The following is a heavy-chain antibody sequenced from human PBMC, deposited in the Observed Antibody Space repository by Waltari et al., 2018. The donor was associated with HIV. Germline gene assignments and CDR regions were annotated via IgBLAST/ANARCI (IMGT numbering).Heavy chain of an antibody. D-gene: IGHD1-26*01. CDR1: GYPFTDYG. CDR2: INTYNGNT. V-gene: IGHV1-18*01. CDR3: ARGDRAFDV. J-gene: IGHJ3*01. Sequence: QVQLLQSGSEVKRPGASVKVSCKTSGYPFTDYGISWVRQAPRKGLEWMGWINTYNGNTKFAQTLQARISMTIDTSRHTAYMDLRSLRSDDTAVYYCARGDRAFDVWGQGTMVSVSS.